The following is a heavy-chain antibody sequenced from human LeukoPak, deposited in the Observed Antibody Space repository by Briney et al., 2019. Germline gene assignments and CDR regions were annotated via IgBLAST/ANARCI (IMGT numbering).Heavy chain of an antibody. CDR3: ARDLTHYYGGAFDI. CDR2: ISSSSSYI. CDR1: GFTFSSYS. D-gene: IGHD3-22*01. J-gene: IGHJ3*02. V-gene: IGHV3-21*01. Sequence: KPGGSLRLSCAASGFTFSSYSMNWVRQAPGKGLEWVSSISSSSSYIYYADSVKGRFTISRDNAKNSLYLQMNSLRAEDTAVYYCARDLTHYYGGAFDIWGQGTMVTVSS.